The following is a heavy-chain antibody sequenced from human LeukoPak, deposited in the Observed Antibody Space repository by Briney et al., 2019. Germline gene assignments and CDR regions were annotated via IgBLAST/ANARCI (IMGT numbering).Heavy chain of an antibody. J-gene: IGHJ4*02. V-gene: IGHV3-23*01. CDR1: GLTFNDYD. Sequence: PGGSLRLSCAASGLTFNDYDLSWVRQAPGKGLEWVSAITGSGGTTYYADSVKGRFTISRDNSKNTLFLQMNSLRAEDTAVYYCAKDSGSSGWFFDYWGQGTLVTVSS. CDR2: ITGSGGTT. D-gene: IGHD6-19*01. CDR3: AKDSGSSGWFFDY.